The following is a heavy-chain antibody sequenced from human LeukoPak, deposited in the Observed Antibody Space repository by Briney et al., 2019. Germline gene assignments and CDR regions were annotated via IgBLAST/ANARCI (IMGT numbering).Heavy chain of an antibody. CDR3: ARESYYYDSSGYPRAVDY. J-gene: IGHJ4*02. Sequence: ASVKVSCKASGYTFTSYGIRWVRQAPGQGLEGMGWISAYNGNTNYAQKIQGRVTMTTDTATSTADKGLRSLRSDDTAAYYCARESYYYDSSGYPRAVDYWGQGTLVPVSS. D-gene: IGHD3-22*01. CDR2: ISAYNGNT. V-gene: IGHV1-18*01. CDR1: GYTFTSYG.